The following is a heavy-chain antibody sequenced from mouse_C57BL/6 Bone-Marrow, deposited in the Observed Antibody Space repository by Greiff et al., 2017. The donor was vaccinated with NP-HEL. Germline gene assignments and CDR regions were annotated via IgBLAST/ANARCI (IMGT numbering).Heavy chain of an antibody. CDR1: GFNIKDYY. CDR2: IDPADGET. CDR3: AGWLDGYPAWFAY. V-gene: IGHV14-2*01. Sequence: VQLQQSGAELVKPGASVKLSCTASGFNIKDYYMHWVKQRPEQGLEWIGRIDPADGETKYAPKFQGKATFTADKSSNTAYLQLSSLTSEDTAVYYCAGWLDGYPAWFAYWGQGTLVTVSS. D-gene: IGHD2-3*01. J-gene: IGHJ3*01.